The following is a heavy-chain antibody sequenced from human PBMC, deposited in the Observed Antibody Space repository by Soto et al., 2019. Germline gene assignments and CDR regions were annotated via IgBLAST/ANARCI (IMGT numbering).Heavy chain of an antibody. J-gene: IGHJ5*02. CDR1: GFTFSRYG. D-gene: IGHD6-19*01. CDR3: ARESSGWYNIWFDP. CDR2: ISSSTSYV. V-gene: IGHV3-21*01. Sequence: PGGSLRLSCAASGFTFSRYGMNWLRQAPGKGLEWVASISSSTSYVYYADSVKGRFTISRDNAKNSLYLQMNSLRAEDMAVYYCARESSGWYNIWFDPWGQGTLVTVSS.